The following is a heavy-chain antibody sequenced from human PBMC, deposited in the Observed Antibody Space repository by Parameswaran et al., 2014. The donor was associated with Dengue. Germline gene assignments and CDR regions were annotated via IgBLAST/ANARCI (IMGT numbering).Heavy chain of an antibody. Sequence: RWIRQPPGKGLEWVSAISGSGGSTYYADSVKGRFTISRDNSKNTLYLQMNSLRAEDTAVYYCANDPILDTMNFDYWGQGTLVTVSS. D-gene: IGHD3/OR15-3a*01. CDR3: ANDPILDTMNFDY. J-gene: IGHJ4*02. CDR2: ISGSGGST. V-gene: IGHV3-23*01.